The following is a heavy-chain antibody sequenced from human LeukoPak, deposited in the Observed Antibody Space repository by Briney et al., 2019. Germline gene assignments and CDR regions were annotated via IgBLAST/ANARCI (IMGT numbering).Heavy chain of an antibody. Sequence: PGGSLRLSCAASGFTFDDYAMHWVRQAPGKGLEWVSGISWNSGSIGYADSVKGRFTISRDNAKNSLYLQMNSLRAEDTALYYCTKSQGYDFGAYNYWGQGTLVTVS. CDR2: ISWNSGSI. CDR3: TKSQGYDFGAYNY. V-gene: IGHV3-9*01. D-gene: IGHD5-12*01. CDR1: GFTFDDYA. J-gene: IGHJ4*02.